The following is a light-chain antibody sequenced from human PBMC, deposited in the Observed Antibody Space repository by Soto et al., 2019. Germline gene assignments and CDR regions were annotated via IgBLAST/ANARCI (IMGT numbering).Light chain of an antibody. Sequence: QSVLTQPPSASGSPGQSVTIPCTGTSSDVGRYDHVSWYQQHPGKAPKLMIYEVTRRPAGVPDRFSGSKSGNTASLTVSGLQAEAEAEYFCSSDAGNYNYVFGIGTKVTV. CDR1: SSDVGRYDH. CDR3: SSDAGNYNYV. CDR2: EVT. V-gene: IGLV2-8*01. J-gene: IGLJ1*01.